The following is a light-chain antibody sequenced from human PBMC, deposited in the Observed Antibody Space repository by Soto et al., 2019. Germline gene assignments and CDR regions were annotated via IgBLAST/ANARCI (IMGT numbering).Light chain of an antibody. J-gene: IGKJ1*01. CDR2: KAA. CDR3: QQYNSYWT. Sequence: DIQMTQSPSTLSASVGDRATITCRASQSIRSWLAWYQQKPGKAPKLLIYKAASLESGVPSRFSGSGSGTEFSLTISSLQPDDFATYYCQQYNSYWTFGQGTKVEIK. V-gene: IGKV1-5*03. CDR1: QSIRSW.